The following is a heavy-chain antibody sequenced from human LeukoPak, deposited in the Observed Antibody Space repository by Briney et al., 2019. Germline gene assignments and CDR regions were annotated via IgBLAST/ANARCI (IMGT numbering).Heavy chain of an antibody. Sequence: ASVKVSCEASGYTFTGYYMHWVRQAPGQGLEWMGWINPNSGGTNYAQKFQGRVTMTRDTSISTAYMELSRLRSDDTAVYYCARDPRTYSSGWNWFDPWGQGTLVTVSS. D-gene: IGHD6-19*01. CDR3: ARDPRTYSSGWNWFDP. CDR1: GYTFTGYY. V-gene: IGHV1-2*02. J-gene: IGHJ5*02. CDR2: INPNSGGT.